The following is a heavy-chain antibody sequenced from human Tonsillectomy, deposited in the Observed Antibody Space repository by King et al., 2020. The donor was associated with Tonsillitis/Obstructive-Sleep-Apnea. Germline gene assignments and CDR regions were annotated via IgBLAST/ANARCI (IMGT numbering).Heavy chain of an antibody. CDR2: INPNSGGT. Sequence: QLVQSGAEVKKPGASVKVSCKASGYTFTGYYMHWVRQAPGQGLEWMGWINPNSGGTNYAQKFQGRVTMTRDTSISTAYMELSRLRSDDTAVYYCARAGSPAERIVNRDFDYWGQGTLVTVSS. CDR3: ARAGSPAERIVNRDFDY. J-gene: IGHJ4*02. CDR1: GYTFTGYY. D-gene: IGHD1-14*01. V-gene: IGHV1-2*02.